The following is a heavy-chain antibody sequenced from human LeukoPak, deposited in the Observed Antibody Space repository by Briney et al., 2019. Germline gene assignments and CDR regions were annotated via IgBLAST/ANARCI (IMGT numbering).Heavy chain of an antibody. J-gene: IGHJ5*02. V-gene: IGHV5-51*01. D-gene: IGHD3-22*01. CDR3: ARHPGYYYDSSSTFDP. Sequence: GESLKISCKGSGYSFTSYWIGWVRQMPGKGLEWMGIIYSGDSDTRYSPSFQGQVTISADKSISTAYLQWSSLKASDTAMYYCARHPGYYYDSSSTFDPWGQGTLVTVSS. CDR2: IYSGDSDT. CDR1: GYSFTSYW.